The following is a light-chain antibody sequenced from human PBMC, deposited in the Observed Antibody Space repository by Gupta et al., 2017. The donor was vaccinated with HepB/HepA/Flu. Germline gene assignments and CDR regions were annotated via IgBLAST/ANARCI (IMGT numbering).Light chain of an antibody. J-gene: IGKJ1*01. CDR3: QQYYSTPRT. V-gene: IGKV4-1*01. CDR2: WAS. Sequence: DIVMTPSPASLAVSLGERATINCKSSQSVLYSSNNKNYLAWYQQKPGQPPKLLIYWASTRESGVPDRFSGSGPGTDFTLTISSLQAEDVAVYYCQQYYSTPRTFGQGTKVEIK. CDR1: QSVLYSSNNKNY.